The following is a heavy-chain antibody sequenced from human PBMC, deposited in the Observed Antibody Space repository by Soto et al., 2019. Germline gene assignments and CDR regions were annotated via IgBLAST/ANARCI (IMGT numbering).Heavy chain of an antibody. CDR3: ARGPRNAPMIRGVIGFFDP. CDR1: GGSFIDNH. CDR2: INHGGDV. V-gene: IGHV4-34*01. J-gene: IGHJ5*02. Sequence: QVQLQQWGTGLLKPSETLSLTCNVSGGSFIDNHWSWIRQSPGKGLEWIGDINHGGDVYHNPSLKSRLVISVDASNQRFSLRLTSVTAADTAVYYCARGPRNAPMIRGVIGFFDPWGQGTLVTVSS. D-gene: IGHD3-10*01.